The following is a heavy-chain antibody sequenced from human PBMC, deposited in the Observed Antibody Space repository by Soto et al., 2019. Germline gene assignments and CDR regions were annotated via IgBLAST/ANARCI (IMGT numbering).Heavy chain of an antibody. CDR2: ISSSSRYI. CDR3: VRARDDCYYYGMDV. CDR1: GFTFSSYS. V-gene: IGHV3-21*01. J-gene: IGHJ6*02. Sequence: PGGSLRLSCAASGFTFSSYSMNWVRQAPGKGLEWVSSISSSSRYIYYADSVKGRFTISRDNAKNSLYLQMNSLRAEDTAVYYYVRARDDCYYYGMDVWGQGTLVTVSS.